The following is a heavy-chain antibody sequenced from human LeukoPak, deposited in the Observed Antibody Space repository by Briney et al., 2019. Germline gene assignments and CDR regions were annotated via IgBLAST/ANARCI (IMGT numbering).Heavy chain of an antibody. CDR3: ARGFCSGGSCYSEPDY. J-gene: IGHJ4*02. CDR1: GYTFTGYY. Sequence: ASVKVSCKASGYTFTGYYIHWVRQAPGQGLEWMGWINPNSGGTNYAQKFQGRVTMTRDTSINTAYMELSRLRSDDTAVYYCARGFCSGGSCYSEPDYWGQGTLVTVSS. V-gene: IGHV1-2*02. D-gene: IGHD2-15*01. CDR2: INPNSGGT.